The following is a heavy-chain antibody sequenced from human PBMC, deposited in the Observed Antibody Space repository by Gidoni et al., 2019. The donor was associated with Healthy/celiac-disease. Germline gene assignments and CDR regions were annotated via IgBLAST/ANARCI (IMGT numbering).Heavy chain of an antibody. D-gene: IGHD5-18*01. CDR1: GFTFSSFA. Sequence: EVQLLESGGGLVQPGGSRTPSGAASGFTFSSFAMSWVRQAPGKGLGWVSAISGSGGSTYYADSVKGRFTISRDNSKNTLYLQMNSLRAEDTAVYYCAKEKPIGYSYGYFYLLQDYWGQGTLVTVSS. V-gene: IGHV3-23*01. CDR2: ISGSGGST. CDR3: AKEKPIGYSYGYFYLLQDY. J-gene: IGHJ4*02.